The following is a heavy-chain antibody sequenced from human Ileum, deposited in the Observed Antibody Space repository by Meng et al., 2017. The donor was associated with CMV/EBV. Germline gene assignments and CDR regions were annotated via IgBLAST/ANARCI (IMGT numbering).Heavy chain of an antibody. J-gene: IGHJ4*02. V-gene: IGHV4-30-4*08. D-gene: IGHD6-13*01. CDR2: IYYSGTT. CDR1: GGSISSGDYY. CDR3: ARRSSGLFDY. Sequence: QVQLQDPGPGLVKPSQTRCLTCTVSGGSISSGDYYWTWIRQPPGKGLEWIGYIYYSGTTYYNPSLKSRVSISVDTSRNQFSLQLSSVTAADTAVYYCARRSSGLFDYWGQGILVTVSS.